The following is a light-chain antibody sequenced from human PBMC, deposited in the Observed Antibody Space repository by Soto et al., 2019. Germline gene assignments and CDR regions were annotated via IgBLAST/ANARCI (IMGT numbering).Light chain of an antibody. J-gene: IGLJ2*01. V-gene: IGLV2-8*01. CDR3: TSYTGNTLVV. Sequence: QAALTQLPSASGSPGQSVTISCTGTSSDVGAYNFVSWYQQYPGKAPRLLIYELTKRPSGVPDRFSGSGSGNTASLTVSGLQTEDEADYYCTSYTGNTLVVFGGGTKLTVL. CDR2: ELT. CDR1: SSDVGAYNF.